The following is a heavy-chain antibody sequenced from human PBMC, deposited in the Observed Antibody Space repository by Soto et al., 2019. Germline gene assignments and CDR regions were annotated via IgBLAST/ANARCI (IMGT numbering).Heavy chain of an antibody. CDR2: ISYDGSNK. CDR1: GFTFSSYG. CDR3: AKGDKYSSYKTPYYFDY. V-gene: IGHV3-30*18. D-gene: IGHD6-6*01. Sequence: GGSLRLSCAASGFTFSSYGMHWVRQAPGKGLEWVAVISYDGSNKYYADSVKGRFTISRDNSKNTLYLQMNSLRAEDTAVYYCAKGDKYSSYKTPYYFDYWGQGTLVTVSS. J-gene: IGHJ4*02.